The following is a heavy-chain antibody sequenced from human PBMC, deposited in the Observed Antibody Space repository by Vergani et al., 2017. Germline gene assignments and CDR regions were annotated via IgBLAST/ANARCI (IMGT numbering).Heavy chain of an antibody. CDR3: ARVGDGFLEWSLAFDI. Sequence: QVQLVQSGAEVKKPGSSVKVSCKASGGTFSSYAISWVRQAPGQGLEWMGGIIPIFGTANYAQKFQGRVTITADESTSTAYMELSSLRSEDTAVYYCARVGDGFLEWSLAFDIWGQGAMVTVSS. CDR2: IIPIFGTA. D-gene: IGHD3-3*01. CDR1: GGTFSSYA. V-gene: IGHV1-69*01. J-gene: IGHJ3*02.